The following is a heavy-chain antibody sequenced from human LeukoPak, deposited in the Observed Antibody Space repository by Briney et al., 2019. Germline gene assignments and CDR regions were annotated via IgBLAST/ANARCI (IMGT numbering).Heavy chain of an antibody. CDR3: ASLLYYDFWSGPQTDYYYYGMDV. CDR2: ISSSGSTI. V-gene: IGHV3-11*01. D-gene: IGHD3-3*01. J-gene: IGHJ6*02. Sequence: PGGSLRLSCAASGFTFSDYYMSWIRQAPGKGLEWVSYISSSGSTIYYADSVKGRFTISRDNAKNSLYLQMNSLRAEDTAVYYCASLLYYDFWSGPQTDYYYYGMDVWGQGTTVTVSS. CDR1: GFTFSDYY.